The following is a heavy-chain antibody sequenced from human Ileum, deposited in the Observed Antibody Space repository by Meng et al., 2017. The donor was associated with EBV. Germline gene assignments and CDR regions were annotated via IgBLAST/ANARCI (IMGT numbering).Heavy chain of an antibody. J-gene: IGHJ4*02. CDR3: ATDVGTVADH. Sequence: QVQLVQSGTAVKNPGASVNISCRASGSNFKTFVFSWVRLGPGQGLEGMVGVTPVFTSTLYAKHFKDRVTITADESTNTAFMELKNLQSDDTAIYYCATDVGTVADHWGPGTLVTVSS. CDR2: VTPVFTST. V-gene: IGHV1-69*01. D-gene: IGHD4-23*01. CDR1: GSNFKTFV.